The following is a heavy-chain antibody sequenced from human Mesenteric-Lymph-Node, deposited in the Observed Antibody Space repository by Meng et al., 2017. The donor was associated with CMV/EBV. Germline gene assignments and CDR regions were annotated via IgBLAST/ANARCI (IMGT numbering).Heavy chain of an antibody. Sequence: SVKVSCKASGFTFTSSAVQWVRQARGQRLEWIGWIVVGSGNTNYAQKFQERVTITRDMSTSTAYMELSSLRSEDTAVYYCAAGVRIAARPRAASYWVQGTLVTVSS. V-gene: IGHV1-58*01. J-gene: IGHJ4*02. D-gene: IGHD6-6*01. CDR3: AAGVRIAARPRAASY. CDR1: GFTFTSSA. CDR2: IVVGSGNT.